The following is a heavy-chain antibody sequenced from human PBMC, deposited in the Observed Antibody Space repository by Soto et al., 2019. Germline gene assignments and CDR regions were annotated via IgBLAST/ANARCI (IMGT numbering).Heavy chain of an antibody. J-gene: IGHJ6*02. V-gene: IGHV1-58*01. Sequence: ASVKVSCKASGFTFTSSAVQWVRQARGQRLEWIGWFDVGDGETNYAQKFQDRVTMTKDTSTDTAYMELSSLRSEDTAVYYCATESGSYYQANYYYYGMDVWGQGTTVTVSS. D-gene: IGHD1-26*01. CDR2: FDVGDGET. CDR3: ATESGSYYQANYYYYGMDV. CDR1: GFTFTSSA.